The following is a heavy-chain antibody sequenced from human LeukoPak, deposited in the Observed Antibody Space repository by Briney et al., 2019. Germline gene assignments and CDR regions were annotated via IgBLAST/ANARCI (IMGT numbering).Heavy chain of an antibody. CDR1: GGSFSGYY. CDR2: INHSGST. Sequence: SETLSLTCAVYGGSFSGYYWSWIRQPPGKGLEWIGEINHSGSTNYNPSLKSRVTISVDTSKNQFSLKLSSVTAADTAVYYCARYHSTWGLNYWGQGTLVTVSS. CDR3: ARYHSTWGLNY. J-gene: IGHJ4*02. D-gene: IGHD2-2*01. V-gene: IGHV4-34*01.